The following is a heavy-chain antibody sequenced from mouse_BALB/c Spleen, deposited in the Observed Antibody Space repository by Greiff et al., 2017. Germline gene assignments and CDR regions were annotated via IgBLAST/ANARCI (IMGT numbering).Heavy chain of an antibody. V-gene: IGHV5-6-5*01. Sequence: EVKLVESGGGLVKPGGSLKLSCAASGFTFSSYAMSWVRQTPEKRLEWVASISSGGSTYYPDSVKGRFTISRDNARNILYLQMSSLRSEDTAMYYCASVYYDYDGFAYWGQGTLVTVSA. J-gene: IGHJ3*01. CDR2: ISSGGST. CDR1: GFTFSSYA. CDR3: ASVYYDYDGFAY. D-gene: IGHD2-4*01.